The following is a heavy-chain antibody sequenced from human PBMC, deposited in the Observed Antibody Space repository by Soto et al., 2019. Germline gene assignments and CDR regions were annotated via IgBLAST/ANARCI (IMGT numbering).Heavy chain of an antibody. CDR2: IYYSGST. V-gene: IGHV4-39*01. D-gene: IGHD3-9*01. CDR3: ARQGNYDILTDYYYYYGMDV. J-gene: IGHJ6*02. CDR1: GGSISSSSYY. Sequence: PSETLSLTGTVSGGSISSSSYYWGWIRQPPGKGLEWIGSIYYSGSTYYNPSLKSRVTISVDTSKNQFSLKLSSVTAADTAVYYCARQGNYDILTDYYYYYGMDVWGQGTTVTVSS.